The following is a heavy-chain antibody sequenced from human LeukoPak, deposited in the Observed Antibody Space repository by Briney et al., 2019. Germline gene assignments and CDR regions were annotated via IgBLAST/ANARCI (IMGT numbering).Heavy chain of an antibody. Sequence: SVKVSCKASGGTFSSYAISWVRQAPGQGLEWMGRIIPIFGIANYAQKFQGRVTITADKSTSTAHMELSSLRSEDTAVYYCARADDSSGYSPPAGGMDVWGQGTTVTVSS. CDR1: GGTFSSYA. J-gene: IGHJ6*02. CDR3: ARADDSSGYSPPAGGMDV. D-gene: IGHD3-22*01. CDR2: IIPIFGIA. V-gene: IGHV1-69*04.